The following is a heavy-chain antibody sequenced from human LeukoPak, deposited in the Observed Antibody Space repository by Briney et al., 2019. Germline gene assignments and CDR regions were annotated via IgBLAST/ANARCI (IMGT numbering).Heavy chain of an antibody. CDR1: GFTFSHYA. J-gene: IGHJ4*02. CDR3: AKDRVTAAGYYFDY. CDR2: LSGSGGST. Sequence: GGSLRLSCAASGFTFSHYAMSWVRQAPGKGLEWVSVLSGSGGSTFYADSVKGRFTISRDNSKNTLYLQMTSLRAEDTAVYYCAKDRVTAAGYYFDYWGQGTLVTVSS. V-gene: IGHV3-23*01. D-gene: IGHD6-13*01.